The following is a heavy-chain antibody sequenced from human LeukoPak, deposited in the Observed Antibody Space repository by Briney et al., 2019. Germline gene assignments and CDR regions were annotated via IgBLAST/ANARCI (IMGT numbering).Heavy chain of an antibody. Sequence: SETLSLTCTVSGGSISSSSYYWGWIRQPPGKGLEWIGSIYYSGSTYYNPSLKSRVTISVDTSKNQFSLKLGSVTAADTAVYYCARQTSDDILTGYYHDAFDIWGQGTMVTVSS. CDR2: IYYSGST. CDR1: GGSISSSSYY. D-gene: IGHD3-9*01. J-gene: IGHJ3*02. V-gene: IGHV4-39*01. CDR3: ARQTSDDILTGYYHDAFDI.